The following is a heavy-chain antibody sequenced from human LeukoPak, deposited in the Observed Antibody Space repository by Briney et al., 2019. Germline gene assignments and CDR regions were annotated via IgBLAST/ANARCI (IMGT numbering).Heavy chain of an antibody. CDR3: AKGPSSGWYVDY. CDR2: ISYDGNSK. V-gene: IGHV3-30*18. CDR1: GLTFNSYA. D-gene: IGHD6-19*01. J-gene: IGHJ4*02. Sequence: PGGSLRLSCAASGLTFNSYAMCWVRQAPGKGLEWVAMISYDGNSKQYADLVKGRFTISRDNSKNTLYLQMNSLRAEDTAVYYCAKGPSSGWYVDYWGQGTLITVSS.